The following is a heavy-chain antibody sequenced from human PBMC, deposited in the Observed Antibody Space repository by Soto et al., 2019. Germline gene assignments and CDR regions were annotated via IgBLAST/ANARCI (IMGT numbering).Heavy chain of an antibody. CDR1: GGSFSGYY. CDR2: INHSGST. D-gene: IGHD6-13*01. CDR3: ARYTTYSSSWYDY. Sequence: KPSETLSLTCAVYGGSFSGYYWSWIRQPPGKGLEWIGEINHSGSTNYNPSLKSRVTISVDTSKNQFSLKLSSVTAADTAVYYCARYTTYSSSWYDYWGQGTLVTVSS. V-gene: IGHV4-34*01. J-gene: IGHJ4*02.